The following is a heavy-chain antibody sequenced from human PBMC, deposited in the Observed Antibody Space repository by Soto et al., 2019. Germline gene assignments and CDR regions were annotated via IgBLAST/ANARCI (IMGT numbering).Heavy chain of an antibody. CDR1: GFTFNYYA. CDR3: ARDVISACGRRTSCNRWAYNSFDP. J-gene: IGHJ5*02. V-gene: IGHV3-30*04. Sequence: QVQLVESGGGVVQPGRSLRLSCAASGFTFNYYAMHWVRQAPGKGLEWVAFISPDGRNEFYVDSVKGRFTISRDNSKNTPYLQMSSLRAEDTAGYYCARDVISACGRRTSCNRWAYNSFDPWGQGTRFTVSS. D-gene: IGHD2-2*01. CDR2: ISPDGRNE.